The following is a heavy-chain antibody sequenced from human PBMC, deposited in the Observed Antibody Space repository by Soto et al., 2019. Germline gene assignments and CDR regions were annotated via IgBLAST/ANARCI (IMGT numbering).Heavy chain of an antibody. Sequence: SETLSLTCTVSGGSINYSYWTWIRQPPGKGLEWIGYISYTGSANYNASLKSRLTISVDTSKNQFSLKLSSVTAADTALYYCARVNYGDYYYGMDVWGQATRVTVSS. D-gene: IGHD4-17*01. CDR1: GGSINYSY. J-gene: IGHJ6*02. CDR2: ISYTGSA. CDR3: ARVNYGDYYYGMDV. V-gene: IGHV4-59*01.